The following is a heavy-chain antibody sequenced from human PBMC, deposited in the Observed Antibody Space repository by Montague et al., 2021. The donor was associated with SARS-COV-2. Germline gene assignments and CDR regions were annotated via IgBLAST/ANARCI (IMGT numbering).Heavy chain of an antibody. D-gene: IGHD3-22*01. CDR2: IYYSGST. V-gene: IGHV4-39*01. CDR1: GDSISSSSYY. J-gene: IGHJ3*02. Sequence: SETLSLTCTVFGDSISSSSYYWAWIRQPPGKGLEWIGSIYYSGSTYYNPSLKSRVTISVDTSKNQFSLKLTSVTATDTAVYYCARTPRRNSGGYSVTLDIWGQGTMVTVSS. CDR3: ARTPRRNSGGYSVTLDI.